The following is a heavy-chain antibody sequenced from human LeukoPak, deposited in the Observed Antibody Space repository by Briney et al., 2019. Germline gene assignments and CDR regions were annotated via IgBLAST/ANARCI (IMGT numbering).Heavy chain of an antibody. CDR1: GFTFSDYY. CDR3: ARRILSTSWTDSFDI. J-gene: IGHJ3*02. Sequence: PGGSLRLSCAASGFTFSDYYMSWIRQAPGKGLEWVSYISSSSSYTHYADSVKGRFTISRDNAKNSLYLQMNSPRAEDTAVYYCARRILSTSWTDSFDIWGQGTMVTVSS. V-gene: IGHV3-11*03. CDR2: ISSSSSYT. D-gene: IGHD2-2*01.